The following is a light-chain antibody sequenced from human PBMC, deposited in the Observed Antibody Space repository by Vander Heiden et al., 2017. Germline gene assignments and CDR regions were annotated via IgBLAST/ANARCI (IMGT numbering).Light chain of an antibody. CDR1: QGIRHD. Sequence: DLQMTQSPSSLSASVGDRVPITCRASQGIRHDLGWYQQKPGKAPKRLIYAASSLQIGVPERFSGSGSGTEFTLTISSLQAEDVATYYCRQHNSNALTFGQGTRVEIK. CDR2: AAS. CDR3: RQHNSNALT. J-gene: IGKJ1*01. V-gene: IGKV1-17*01.